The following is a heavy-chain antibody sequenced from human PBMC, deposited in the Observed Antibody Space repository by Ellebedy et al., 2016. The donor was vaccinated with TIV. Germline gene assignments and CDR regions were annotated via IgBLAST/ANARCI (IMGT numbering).Heavy chain of an antibody. D-gene: IGHD3-10*01. V-gene: IGHV6-1*01. Sequence: SETLSLTCVISGDNVSTDIGWNWIRPSPSRGLEWLGRTYYRSKWNNDYAVSLKSRITINPDTSKNLFSLQLNSVTPEDTAVYYCARGWFGSGMGVWGQGTTVTVSS. CDR1: GDNVSTDIG. J-gene: IGHJ6*02. CDR3: ARGWFGSGMGV. CDR2: TYYRSKWNN.